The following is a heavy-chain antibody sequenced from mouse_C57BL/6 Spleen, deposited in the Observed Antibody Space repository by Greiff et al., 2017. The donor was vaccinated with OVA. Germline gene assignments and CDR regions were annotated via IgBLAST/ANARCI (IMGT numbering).Heavy chain of an antibody. D-gene: IGHD1-1*01. J-gene: IGHJ3*01. CDR1: GFNIKDDY. Sequence: EVKVVESGAELVRPGASVKLSCTASGFNIKDDYMHWVKQRPEQGLEWIGWIDPENGDTEYASKFQGKATITADTSSNTAYLQLSSLTSEDTAVYYCTTGTRGWFAYWGQGTLVTVSA. V-gene: IGHV14-4*01. CDR3: TTGTRGWFAY. CDR2: IDPENGDT.